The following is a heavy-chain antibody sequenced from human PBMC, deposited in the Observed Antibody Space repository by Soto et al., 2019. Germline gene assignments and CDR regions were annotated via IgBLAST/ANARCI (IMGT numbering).Heavy chain of an antibody. CDR2: IYYSGST. CDR1: GGSISSGDYY. D-gene: IGHD6-25*01. V-gene: IGHV4-30-4*02. J-gene: IGHJ4*02. Sequence: SETLSLTCTVSGGSISSGDYYWSWIRQPPGKGLEWIGYIYYSGSTYYNPSLKSRVTISLDTSKNQFSLKLSSVTAADTAVYYCARDPHSGYTDYYFEYWGQGTLVTVSS. CDR3: ARDPHSGYTDYYFEY.